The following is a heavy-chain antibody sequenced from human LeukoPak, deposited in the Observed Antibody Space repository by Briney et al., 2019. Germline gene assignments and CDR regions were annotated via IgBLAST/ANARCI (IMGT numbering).Heavy chain of an antibody. CDR2: ISWNSGSI. V-gene: IGHV3-9*03. Sequence: PGGSLRLSCAASGFTFDDYAMRWVRQAPGKGLEWVSGISWNSGSIGYADSVKGRFTISRDNAKNSLYLQMNSLRAEDMALYYCARGASGPLSYYYYMDVWGKGTTVTVSS. D-gene: IGHD1-26*01. CDR3: ARGASGPLSYYYYMDV. J-gene: IGHJ6*03. CDR1: GFTFDDYA.